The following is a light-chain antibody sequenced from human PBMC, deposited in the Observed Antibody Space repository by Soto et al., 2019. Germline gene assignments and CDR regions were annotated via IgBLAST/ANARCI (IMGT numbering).Light chain of an antibody. J-gene: IGLJ1*01. Sequence: RRAGYECRARWVTIQCNKRSSNIGSNSVNWYQQLPGTAPKLLIYSNDRRPSGVPDRFSGSKSGTSASLAISGLQSEDEADYYCAAWDDSLNGYVFGTGTKVTVL. CDR2: SND. V-gene: IGLV1-44*01. CDR1: SSNIGSNS. CDR3: AAWDDSLNGYV.